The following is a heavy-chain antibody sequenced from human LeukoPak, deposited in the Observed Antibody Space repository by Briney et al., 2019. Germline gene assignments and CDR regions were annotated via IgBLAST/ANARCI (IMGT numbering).Heavy chain of an antibody. J-gene: IGHJ6*02. CDR1: GFTVSSNY. V-gene: IGHV3-66*04. CDR2: IYTGGST. CDR3: ARLRDTSMAHSYYGLDV. D-gene: IGHD5-18*01. Sequence: PGGSLRLSCAASGFTVSSNYMSWVRQAPGKGLEWVSVIYTGGSTHYADSVKGRFTISRDNSKNTLYLQMNSLRAEDTAVYYCARLRDTSMAHSYYGLDVWGQGTTVTVSS.